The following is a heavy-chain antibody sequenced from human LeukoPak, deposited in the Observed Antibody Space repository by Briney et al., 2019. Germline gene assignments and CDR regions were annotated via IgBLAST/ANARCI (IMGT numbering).Heavy chain of an antibody. J-gene: IGHJ3*02. D-gene: IGHD3-16*01. CDR3: ASYTDAFDI. V-gene: IGHV4-39*07. Sequence: SETLSLTCTVSGGSISSSSYYWGWIRQPPGKGLEWIGSIYYSGSTYYNPSLKSRVTISVDTSKNQFSLKLTSVTAADTAVYYCASYTDAFDIWGQGTMVTVSS. CDR2: IYYSGST. CDR1: GGSISSSSYY.